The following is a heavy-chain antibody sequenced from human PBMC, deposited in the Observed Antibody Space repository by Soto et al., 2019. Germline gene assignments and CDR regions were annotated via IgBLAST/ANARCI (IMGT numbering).Heavy chain of an antibody. CDR1: GFTFSTFA. CDR2: ISASGGAT. Sequence: GGSLRLSCTASGFTFSTFAMDWVRQAPGKGLEWVSAISASGGATYYADSVKGRFTISRDNSKNTLFLQMYSLRAEDTAVYYCAKDPTLRLGELPFFDYWGQGTLVTVSS. D-gene: IGHD3-16*02. V-gene: IGHV3-23*01. J-gene: IGHJ4*02. CDR3: AKDPTLRLGELPFFDY.